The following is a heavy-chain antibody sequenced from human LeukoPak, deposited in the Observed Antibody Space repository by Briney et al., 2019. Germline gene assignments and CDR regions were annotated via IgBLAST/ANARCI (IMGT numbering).Heavy chain of an antibody. V-gene: IGHV3-74*01. J-gene: IGHJ4*02. D-gene: IGHD3-22*01. CDR3: ARSAYLHRSGYYYDY. CDR2: INTDGTTT. CDR1: GFTFSSYG. Sequence: GGSLRLSCAASGFTFSSYGMHWVRQAPGEGLVWVSRINTDGTTTTYADSVKGRFTISRDNAKNTLYLQMNSLRVEDTAVYYCARSAYLHRSGYYYDYWGQGALVTVSS.